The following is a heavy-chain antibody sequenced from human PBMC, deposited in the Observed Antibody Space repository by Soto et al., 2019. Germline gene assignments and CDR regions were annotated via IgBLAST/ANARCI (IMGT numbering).Heavy chain of an antibody. V-gene: IGHV1-69*02. CDR3: AGGHSSTFVVVVIKEDNWFAP. D-gene: IGHD3-3*01. J-gene: IGHJ5*02. CDR2: IIPILGIA. CDR1: GGTFSSYT. Sequence: QVQLVQSGAEVKKPGCSVKVSCKTPGGTFSSYTISWVRPAPGQVLEWMGRIIPILGIANYAQKLQGRVTITAYKSTSTASVELSSLRSDEAVVYYCAGGHSSTFVVVVIKEDNWFAPWGQGTLVTVSS.